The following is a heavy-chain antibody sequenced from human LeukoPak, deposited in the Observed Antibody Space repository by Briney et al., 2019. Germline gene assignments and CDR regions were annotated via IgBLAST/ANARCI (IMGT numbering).Heavy chain of an antibody. CDR3: ARDRAVAGTDY. CDR1: GFTFSSYS. Sequence: PGGSLRLSCAASGFTFSSYSMNRVRQAPGKGLEWVSSISSSSSYIYYADSVKGRFTISRDNAKNSLYLQMNSLRAEDTAVYYCARDRAVAGTDYWGQGTLVTVSS. D-gene: IGHD6-19*01. CDR2: ISSSSSYI. V-gene: IGHV3-21*01. J-gene: IGHJ4*02.